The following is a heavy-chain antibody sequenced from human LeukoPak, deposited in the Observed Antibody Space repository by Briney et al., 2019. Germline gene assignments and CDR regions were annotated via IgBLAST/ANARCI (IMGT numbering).Heavy chain of an antibody. D-gene: IGHD3-10*01. Sequence: SETLSLTCTVSGGSIYNHYWSWIRQPPGKGLESIGYIYYSGNTIYNPSLASRVTISGDTSKNQFSLKLTSVTAADTAVYYCARLPSGLPDSPSVYWGQGSPVSVS. J-gene: IGHJ4*02. CDR3: ARLPSGLPDSPSVY. CDR2: IYYSGNT. CDR1: GGSIYNHY. V-gene: IGHV4-59*08.